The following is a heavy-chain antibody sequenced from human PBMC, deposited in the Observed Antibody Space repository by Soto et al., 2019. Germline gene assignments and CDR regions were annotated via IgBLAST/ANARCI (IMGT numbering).Heavy chain of an antibody. V-gene: IGHV5-10-1*01. D-gene: IGHD3-16*01. CDR3: ARSHDYFY. Sequence: PGESLQISCKRSGYNFIPYWITWVRQMPGQGLEWMGRIDPSDSYTNYSPSFQGHVTLSADKSISTAYLQWSSLQASDTAIYYCARSHDYFYCGQATVV. CDR2: IDPSDSYT. CDR1: GYNFIPYW. J-gene: IGHJ4*02.